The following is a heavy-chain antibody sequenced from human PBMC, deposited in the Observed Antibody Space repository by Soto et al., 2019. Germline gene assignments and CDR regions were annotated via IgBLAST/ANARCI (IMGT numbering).Heavy chain of an antibody. V-gene: IGHV3-7*04. J-gene: IGHJ1*01. D-gene: IGHD6-19*01. Sequence: LRLSCAASGFTFSSYWMSWVRQAPGKGLEWVANIKQDGSEKYYVDSVKGRFTISRDNAKNSLYLQMNSLRAEDTAVYYCARDRAVAGPQAEYFQHWGQGTLVTVSS. CDR1: GFTFSSYW. CDR3: ARDRAVAGPQAEYFQH. CDR2: IKQDGSEK.